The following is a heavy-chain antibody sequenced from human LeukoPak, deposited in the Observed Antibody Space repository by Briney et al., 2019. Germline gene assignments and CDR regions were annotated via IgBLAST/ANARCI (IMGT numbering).Heavy chain of an antibody. CDR2: FNPNSDGT. CDR1: GYTLTGYY. CDR3: ARDRGAFDY. Sequence: RAAVSVSCKASGYTLTGYYMHGVPQAPGQGLEWMGWFNPNSDGTNYAQKFQGSVTMTRNTSISTAYMELSRLRSDDTAVYYCARDRGAFDYWGQGTLVTVSS. J-gene: IGHJ4*02. D-gene: IGHD3-10*01. V-gene: IGHV1-2*02.